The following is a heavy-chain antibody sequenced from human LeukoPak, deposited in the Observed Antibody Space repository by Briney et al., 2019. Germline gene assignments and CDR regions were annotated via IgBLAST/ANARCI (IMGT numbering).Heavy chain of an antibody. CDR3: AREGYDSIGYYPCDY. D-gene: IGHD3-22*01. V-gene: IGHV3-30*03. Sequence: GGSLRLSCAASGLTFSSYGMHGGPPAPGKGLESVSVISYDGSNKYYTDSVKGRFTISRDNARNSLYLQMNGLRAEETALYYCAREGYDSIGYYPCDYWGRGNRVRVSS. CDR2: ISYDGSNK. J-gene: IGHJ4*02. CDR1: GLTFSSYG.